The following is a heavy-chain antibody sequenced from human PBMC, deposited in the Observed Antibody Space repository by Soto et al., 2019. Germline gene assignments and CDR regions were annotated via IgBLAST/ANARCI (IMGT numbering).Heavy chain of an antibody. CDR1: GGSISSYY. CDR3: ESAHSSGWQIDY. J-gene: IGHJ4*02. D-gene: IGHD6-19*01. V-gene: IGHV4-59*08. CDR2: IYYSGST. Sequence: SETLSLTCTVSGGSISSYYWSWIRQPPGKGLEWIGYIYYSGSTNYNPSLKSRVTISVDTSKNQFSLKLSSVTAADTAVYYCESAHSSGWQIDYWGQGTLVTSPQ.